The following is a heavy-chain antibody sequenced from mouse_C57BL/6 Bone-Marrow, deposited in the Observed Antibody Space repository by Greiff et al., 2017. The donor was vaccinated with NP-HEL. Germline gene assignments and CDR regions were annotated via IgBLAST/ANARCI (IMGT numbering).Heavy chain of an antibody. CDR3: SEDSAVYYCAWAPIGLHWYFDV. D-gene: IGHD2-2*01. CDR2: GQGLDWIG. J-gene: IGHJ1*03. CDR1: YTFSRRVH. Sequence: VQLQESGPELARPWASVKISCQAFYTFSRRVHFAIRDTNYWMQWVKQRPGQGLDWIGAIYPGNGGTCYNPKFKGKATLTADKSSSTAYMQLSSLTSEDSAVYYCAWAPIGLHWYFDVWGTGTTVTVSS. V-gene: IGHV1-87*01.